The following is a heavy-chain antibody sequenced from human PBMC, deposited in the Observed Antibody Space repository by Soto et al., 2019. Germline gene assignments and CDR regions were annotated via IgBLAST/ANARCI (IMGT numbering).Heavy chain of an antibody. D-gene: IGHD2-15*01. J-gene: IGHJ6*02. V-gene: IGHV3-21*01. CDR1: GFTFSSYS. CDR3: ARDRYCSGGSCYYYYGMDV. Sequence: GGSLRLSCAASGFTFSSYSMNWVRQAPGKGLEWVSSISSSSSYIYYADSVKGRFTISRDNAKNSLYLQMNSLRAEDTAVYYCARDRYCSGGSCYYYYGMDVWGQGTTVTAP. CDR2: ISSSSSYI.